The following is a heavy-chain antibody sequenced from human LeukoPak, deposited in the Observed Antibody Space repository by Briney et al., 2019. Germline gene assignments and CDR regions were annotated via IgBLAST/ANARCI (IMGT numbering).Heavy chain of an antibody. D-gene: IGHD1-26*01. CDR3: ARDRRGELPAFDI. J-gene: IGHJ3*02. Sequence: ASETLSLTCTVSGGSISSSSYYWGWIRQPPGKGLEWIGSIYYSGSTYYNPSLKSRVTISVDTSKNQFSLKLSSVTAADTAVYYCARDRRGELPAFDIWGQGTMVTVSS. CDR2: IYYSGST. V-gene: IGHV4-39*07. CDR1: GGSISSSSYY.